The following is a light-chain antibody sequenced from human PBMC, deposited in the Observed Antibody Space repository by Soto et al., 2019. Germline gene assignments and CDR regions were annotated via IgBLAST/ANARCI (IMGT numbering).Light chain of an antibody. J-gene: IGKJ1*01. CDR2: GAS. CDR1: QGIKNY. V-gene: IGKV3-20*01. CDR3: QQYGSSGT. Sequence: EIVMTQSPATLSVSPGERATLSCRASQGIKNYLAWFQQKPGQAPRLLVYGASNRATGIPDRFSGSGSGTDFTLTISRLEPEDFAVYYCQQYGSSGTFGQGTKVDIK.